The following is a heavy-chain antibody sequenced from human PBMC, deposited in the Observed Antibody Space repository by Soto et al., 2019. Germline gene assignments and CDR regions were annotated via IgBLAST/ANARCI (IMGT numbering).Heavy chain of an antibody. CDR3: ARDLLVETGTTYYYGMDV. V-gene: IGHV4-59*01. D-gene: IGHD1-7*01. J-gene: IGHJ6*02. CDR1: GGSISSYY. CDR2: IYYSGST. Sequence: SETLSLTCTVSGGSISSYYWSWIRQPPGKGLEWIGYIYYSGSTNYNPSLKSRVTISVDTSKNQFSLKLSSVTAADTAVYYCARDLLVETGTTYYYGMDVWGQGTTVTVSS.